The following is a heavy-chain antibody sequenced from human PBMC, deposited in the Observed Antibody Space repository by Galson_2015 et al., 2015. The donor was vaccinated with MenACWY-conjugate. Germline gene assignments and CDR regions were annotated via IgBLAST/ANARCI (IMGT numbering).Heavy chain of an antibody. J-gene: IGHJ4*02. CDR3: VKTKLVLFDY. CDR1: GLTFSSHA. Sequence: SLRLSCAASGLTFSSHAMHWVRQAPGKGLDSVSAIRRPGGTPYYTDSVKGRFTISRDNSKHPLYLQMSSLRAEDTAVYYCVKTKLVLFDYWGQGTLVTVSS. CDR2: IRRPGGTP. D-gene: IGHD6-6*01. V-gene: IGHV3-64D*09.